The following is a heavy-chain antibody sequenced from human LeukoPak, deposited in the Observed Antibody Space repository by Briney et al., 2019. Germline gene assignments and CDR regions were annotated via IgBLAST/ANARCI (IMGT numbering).Heavy chain of an antibody. Sequence: PSETLSLTCTVSGGSISSGGYYWSWIRQPPGKGLEWIGYIYHSGSTYYNPSLKSRVTISVDRSKNQFSLKLSSVTAADTAVYYCARVGRRDYGDYGGNYFDYWGQGTLVTVSS. CDR3: ARVGRRDYGDYGGNYFDY. V-gene: IGHV4-30-2*01. CDR2: IYHSGST. J-gene: IGHJ4*02. D-gene: IGHD4-17*01. CDR1: GGSISSGGYY.